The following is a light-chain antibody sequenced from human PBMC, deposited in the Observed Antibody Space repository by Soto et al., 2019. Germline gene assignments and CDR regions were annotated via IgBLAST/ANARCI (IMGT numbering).Light chain of an antibody. J-gene: IGKJ4*01. CDR2: DAS. V-gene: IGKV3-11*01. CDR1: QSVSSS. CDR3: QQRSSWPPT. Sequence: EIVLTQSPATLSSSPGERATLSCRASQSVSSSLAWYQQKPGQAPRLLVYDASNRATGIPARFSGSGSGTDFTLTISSLESEDFAVYYCQQRSSWPPTFGGGTKV.